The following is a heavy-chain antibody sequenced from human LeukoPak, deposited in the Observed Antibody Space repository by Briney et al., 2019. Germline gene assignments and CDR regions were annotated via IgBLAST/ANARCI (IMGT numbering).Heavy chain of an antibody. Sequence: SETLSLTCAVYGGSFNGYYWSWIRQPPGKGLEWIGEINHSGSTNYNPSLKSRVTISVDTSKNQFSLKLSSVTAADTAVYYCARTFMEDSDNDNWALDIWGQGTMVTVSS. D-gene: IGHD5-12*01. CDR1: GGSFNGYY. CDR2: INHSGST. V-gene: IGHV4-34*01. J-gene: IGHJ3*02. CDR3: ARTFMEDSDNDNWALDI.